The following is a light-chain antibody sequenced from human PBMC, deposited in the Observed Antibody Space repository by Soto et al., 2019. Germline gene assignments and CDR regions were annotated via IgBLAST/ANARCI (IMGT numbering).Light chain of an antibody. CDR2: WAS. Sequence: DVVMTQSPDSLALSLGERATINCKSSQSVLYSSNSKNYLAWYQQKPGQPPKLLISWASTRESGVPDRCSGSGSGTDFTLTISSLQAEDVAVYYCQQYYSTPTVTFGGGTKVEIK. J-gene: IGKJ4*01. V-gene: IGKV4-1*01. CDR3: QQYYSTPTVT. CDR1: QSVLYSSNSKNY.